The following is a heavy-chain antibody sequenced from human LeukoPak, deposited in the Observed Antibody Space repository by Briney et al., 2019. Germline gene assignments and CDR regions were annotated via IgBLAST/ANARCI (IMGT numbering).Heavy chain of an antibody. D-gene: IGHD6-19*01. Sequence: ASMKVSCKASGGTFSSYAISWVRQAPGQGLEWMGIINPSGGSTSYAQKFQGRVTMTRDTSTSTVYMELSSLRSEDTAVYYCAREYSSSFDYWGQGTLVTVSS. V-gene: IGHV1-46*01. CDR1: GGTFSSYA. CDR2: INPSGGST. J-gene: IGHJ4*02. CDR3: AREYSSSFDY.